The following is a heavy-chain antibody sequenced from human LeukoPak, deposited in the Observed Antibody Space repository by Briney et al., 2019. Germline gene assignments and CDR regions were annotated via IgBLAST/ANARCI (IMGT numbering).Heavy chain of an antibody. CDR3: ARGYCSGGSCYRHNWFDP. CDR1: GGSISSGSYY. V-gene: IGHV4-61*02. J-gene: IGHJ5*02. CDR2: IYTSGST. D-gene: IGHD2-15*01. Sequence: PSETLSLTCTVSGGSISSGSYYWSWIRQPAGKGLEWIGRIYTSGSTNYNPSLKSRVTISVDTSKNQFSLKLSSVTAADTAVYCCARGYCSGGSCYRHNWFDPWGQGTLVTVSS.